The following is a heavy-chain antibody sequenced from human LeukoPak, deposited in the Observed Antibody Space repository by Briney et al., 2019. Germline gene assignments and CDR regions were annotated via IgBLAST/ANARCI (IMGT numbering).Heavy chain of an antibody. Sequence: PGGSLRLSCAASGFTFSSYAMSWVRQAPGKGLEWVSAISGSGGSTYYADSVKGRFTFSRDNSKNTLYLQMNSLRPEDTALYYCAKAVWFGEFDYYFFGLDVWGQGTTVTVSS. J-gene: IGHJ6*02. D-gene: IGHD3-10*01. CDR3: AKAVWFGEFDYYFFGLDV. CDR2: ISGSGGST. CDR1: GFTFSSYA. V-gene: IGHV3-23*01.